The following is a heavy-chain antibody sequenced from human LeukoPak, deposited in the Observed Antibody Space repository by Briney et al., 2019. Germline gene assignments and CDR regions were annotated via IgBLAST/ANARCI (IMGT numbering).Heavy chain of an antibody. Sequence: SETLSLTCTVSGGSINSYYWSWIRQPAGEGLEWIGRISSGSTHYSPSLKSRVTMSIDTSKNQFSLKLASVTAADTAIYNCARDGDSWDDAFDIWGQGTMVTVSS. CDR1: GGSINSYY. V-gene: IGHV4-4*07. J-gene: IGHJ3*02. D-gene: IGHD7-27*01. CDR3: ARDGDSWDDAFDI. CDR2: ISSGST.